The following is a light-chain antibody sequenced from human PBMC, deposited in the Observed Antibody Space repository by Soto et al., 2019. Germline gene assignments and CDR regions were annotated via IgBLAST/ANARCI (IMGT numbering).Light chain of an antibody. CDR2: DAS. J-gene: IGKJ4*01. CDR3: QQYDNSPLT. CDR1: QSVSSY. V-gene: IGKV3-11*01. Sequence: EIVLTQFPANLSLSPGSRENLACMASQSVSSYLAWYQQKPGQAPRLLIYDASNRATGIPARFSGSGSGTDFTLSISRLEPEDFAVYYCQQYDNSPLTFGGGTKVDIK.